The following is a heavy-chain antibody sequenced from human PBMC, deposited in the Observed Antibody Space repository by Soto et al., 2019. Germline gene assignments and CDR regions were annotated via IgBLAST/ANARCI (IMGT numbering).Heavy chain of an antibody. J-gene: IGHJ5*02. Sequence: QVQLQQWGAGLLKPSETLSLTCAVYGGSFSGYYWSWIRQPPGKGLEWIGEINHSGSTNYNPSLKSRVTISVDTSKNQFSLKLSSVTAADTAVYYCARFGYSSSWDAPWGQGTLVTVSS. CDR3: ARFGYSSSWDAP. CDR2: INHSGST. V-gene: IGHV4-34*01. D-gene: IGHD6-13*01. CDR1: GGSFSGYY.